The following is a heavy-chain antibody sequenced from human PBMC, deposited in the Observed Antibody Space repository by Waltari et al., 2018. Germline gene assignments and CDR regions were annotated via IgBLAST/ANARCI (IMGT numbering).Heavy chain of an antibody. Sequence: EVQLLESGGGLIQPGRSLRLSFSASGFTFRSYAISCVRQAPGKGLEWVSAMSGSGGTTYYADSVKGRFTISRDNSKNTVYLQMNSLRAEDTAVYYCAKDRTGPYSITALDSWGQGTLVTVSS. CDR3: AKDRTGPYSITALDS. J-gene: IGHJ4*02. CDR2: MSGSGGTT. V-gene: IGHV3-23*01. D-gene: IGHD4-4*01. CDR1: GFTFRSYA.